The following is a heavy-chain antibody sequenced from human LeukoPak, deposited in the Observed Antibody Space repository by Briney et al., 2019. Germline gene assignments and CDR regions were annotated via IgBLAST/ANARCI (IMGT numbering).Heavy chain of an antibody. V-gene: IGHV3-23*01. D-gene: IGHD3-22*01. CDR1: GLTFSTFA. J-gene: IGHJ4*02. Sequence: GGSLRLSCAASGLTFSTFAMIWVRQAPGKGLEWVSAISGSGRDTYYADSVKGRFTISRDNTKNTLYLQMNSLRAEDTAVYYCAKIRAVDSSGYYKYYFDYWGQGTLVTVSS. CDR2: ISGSGRDT. CDR3: AKIRAVDSSGYYKYYFDY.